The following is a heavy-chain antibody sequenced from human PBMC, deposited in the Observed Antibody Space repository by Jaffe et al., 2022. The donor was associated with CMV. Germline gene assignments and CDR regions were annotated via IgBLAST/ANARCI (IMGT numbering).Heavy chain of an antibody. D-gene: IGHD2-2*01. Sequence: QVQLQQWGAGLLKPSETLSLTCAVYGGSFSGYYWSWIRQPPGKGLEWIGEINHSGSTNYNPSLKSRVTISVDTSKNQFSLKLSSVTAADTAVYYCARGRWIVVVPAATKGDWFDPWGQGTLVTVSS. CDR3: ARGRWIVVVPAATKGDWFDP. CDR1: GGSFSGYY. J-gene: IGHJ5*02. V-gene: IGHV4-34*01. CDR2: INHSGST.